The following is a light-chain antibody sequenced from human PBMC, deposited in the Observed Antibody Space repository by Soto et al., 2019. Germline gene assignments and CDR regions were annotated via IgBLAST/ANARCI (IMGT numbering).Light chain of an antibody. Sequence: EMVLTQSPGTLSLSPGERATLSCRASQSVSSSYLAWYQQKPGQAPRLLIYGASSRATGSPDRFSGSGSGTDFTLTFSRPEPEDFAVYYCQQYGSSPLTFGGGTKVEIK. J-gene: IGKJ4*01. CDR2: GAS. V-gene: IGKV3-20*01. CDR1: QSVSSSY. CDR3: QQYGSSPLT.